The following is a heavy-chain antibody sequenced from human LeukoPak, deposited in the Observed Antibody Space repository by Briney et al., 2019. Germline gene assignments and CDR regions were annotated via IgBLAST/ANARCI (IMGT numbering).Heavy chain of an antibody. CDR2: ISGSGGST. CDR3: AAFYGSGSALDY. D-gene: IGHD3-10*01. Sequence: RGSLRLSCAASVFTFSSYAMSCVRHAPGKRLGWGSPISGSGGSTYYADSVKGRFTISRDNYKNTLYLQMNSLRAEDTAVYYCAAFYGSGSALDYWGQGTLVTVSS. J-gene: IGHJ4*02. CDR1: VFTFSSYA. V-gene: IGHV3-23*01.